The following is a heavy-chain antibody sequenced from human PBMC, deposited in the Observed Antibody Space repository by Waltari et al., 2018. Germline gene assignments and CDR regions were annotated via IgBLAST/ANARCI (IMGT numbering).Heavy chain of an antibody. V-gene: IGHV3-72*01. Sequence: EVQLVESGGGLVQPGGSLRLSCAASGFTFRAPYMAWARPAPGRGLAWVGRTRNKANSYTTEYAASVKGRFTISRDDSKNSLYLQMNSLKTEDTAVYYCASSAGSSPLYYGMDVWGQGTTVTVSS. D-gene: IGHD6-13*01. J-gene: IGHJ6*02. CDR2: TRNKANSYTT. CDR1: GFTFRAPY. CDR3: ASSAGSSPLYYGMDV.